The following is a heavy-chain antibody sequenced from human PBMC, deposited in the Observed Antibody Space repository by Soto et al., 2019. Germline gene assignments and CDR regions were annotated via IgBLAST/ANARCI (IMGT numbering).Heavy chain of an antibody. V-gene: IGHV4-59*01. CDR3: ARVFEVPYVDYWGAFAFDI. J-gene: IGHJ3*02. CDR2: IYYSGST. Sequence: QVQLQESGPGLVKPSETLSLTCTVSGGSISSYYWSWIRQPPGKGLEWIGYIYYSGSTNYNPSLKRRVTISLDTSKIHFSLKLSSVTAADTAVYYCARVFEVPYVDYWGAFAFDIWGQGTLVTVSS. CDR1: GGSISSYY. D-gene: IGHD4-17*01.